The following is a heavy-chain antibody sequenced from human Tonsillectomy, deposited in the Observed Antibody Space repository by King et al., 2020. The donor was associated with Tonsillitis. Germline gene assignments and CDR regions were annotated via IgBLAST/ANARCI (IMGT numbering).Heavy chain of an antibody. CDR3: ARDQQLIR. CDR2: IRSSSSYI. J-gene: IGHJ4*02. V-gene: IGHV3-21*01. CDR1: GFTFSSYS. Sequence: DVQLVESGGGLVKPGGSLRLSCEASGFTFSSYSMNWVRQAPEKGLEWVSSIRSSSSYIYYADSVKGRFTISRDNANNSLYLQMNSLRAEDTAVYYCARDQQLIRWGQGTLVTVSS. D-gene: IGHD6-13*01.